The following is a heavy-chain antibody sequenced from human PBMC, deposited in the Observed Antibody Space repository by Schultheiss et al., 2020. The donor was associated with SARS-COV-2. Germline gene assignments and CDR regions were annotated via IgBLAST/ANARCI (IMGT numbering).Heavy chain of an antibody. V-gene: IGHV4-31*01. J-gene: IGHJ5*02. CDR3: ARVGGHPVYNWFDP. Sequence: SETLPLTCAVSGGSISSSNWWSWIRQHPGKGLEWIGYLYYSGSTYYNPSVKSLVTISVDTSKNQFSLKLSSVTAADTAVYYCARVGGHPVYNWFDPWGQGTLVTVAS. CDR2: LYYSGST. D-gene: IGHD3-16*01. CDR1: GGSISSSNW.